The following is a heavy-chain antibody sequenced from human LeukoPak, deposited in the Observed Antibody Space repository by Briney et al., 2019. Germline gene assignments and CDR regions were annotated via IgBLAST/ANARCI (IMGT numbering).Heavy chain of an antibody. CDR3: ARDKRHSYGRYFEH. V-gene: IGHV4-59*01. CDR2: MQSTGVS. CDR1: GDSISTYH. Sequence: SSETLSLTCSVSGDSISTYHWNWIRKPPGKGLEWIAYMQSTGVSKYNPSLKSRVTMVVDMSTNQVVLNLRSVTAADTAVYYCARDKRHSYGRYFEHWGQGLLVTVSS. J-gene: IGHJ4*02. D-gene: IGHD5-18*01.